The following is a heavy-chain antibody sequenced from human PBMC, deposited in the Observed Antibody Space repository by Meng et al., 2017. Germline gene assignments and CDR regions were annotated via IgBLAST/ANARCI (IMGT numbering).Heavy chain of an antibody. J-gene: IGHJ4*02. V-gene: IGHV3-33*01. CDR3: ARETLLAVAGHYDY. CDR1: GFTLSSYG. Sequence: QGWLVGSGGGVVQPGRSLGLSCAVSGFTLSSYGMHWVRQAPGKGLEWVAVIWYDGSNKYYADSVKGRFTISRDNSKNTLYLQMNSLRAEDTAVYYCARETLLAVAGHYDYWGQGTLVTVSS. D-gene: IGHD6-19*01. CDR2: IWYDGSNK.